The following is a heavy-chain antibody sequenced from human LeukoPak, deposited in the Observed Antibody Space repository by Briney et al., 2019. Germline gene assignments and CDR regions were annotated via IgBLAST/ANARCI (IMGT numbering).Heavy chain of an antibody. CDR1: GCSISSYY. V-gene: IGHV4-59*01. CDR2: IYYSRST. Sequence: SETLSLTCTVSGCSISSYYWSWIRQPPGKGLEWMGYIYYSRSTNYNPPLKSRVNISVDTSKNQFSLKLSSVTAADTAVYYCARVKCGGDCYSGDYYYYMDVWGKGTTATVSS. J-gene: IGHJ6*03. CDR3: ARVKCGGDCYSGDYYYYMDV. D-gene: IGHD2-21*01.